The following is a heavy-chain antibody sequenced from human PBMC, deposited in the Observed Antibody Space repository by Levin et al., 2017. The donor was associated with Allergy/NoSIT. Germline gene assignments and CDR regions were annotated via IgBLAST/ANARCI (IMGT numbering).Heavy chain of an antibody. J-gene: IGHJ4*02. D-gene: IGHD6-6*01. CDR2: IRSNIHGGTT. Sequence: GESLKISCTVSGFTFGDYAMKWFRQAPGKGLEWVSFIRSNIHGGTTEYAASVKGRFIMSRDDSKSTVYLQMNSQKTEDTAVYFCTRVLVAARPRLDYWGQGTLVTVSS. CDR1: GFTFGDYA. CDR3: TRVLVAARPRLDY. V-gene: IGHV3-49*03.